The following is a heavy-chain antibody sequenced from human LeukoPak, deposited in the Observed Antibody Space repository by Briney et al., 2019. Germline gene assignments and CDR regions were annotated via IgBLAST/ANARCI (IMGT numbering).Heavy chain of an antibody. D-gene: IGHD3-10*01. CDR3: TRRSGGLPSDY. CDR2: IYYSGST. Sequence: SETLSLTCTVSGGSISSTDYYWGWIRQPPGKGLEWIGSIYYSGSTYDNPSLKSRVTISVDKSKNQFSLKLSSVTAADTAVYYCTRRSGGLPSDYWGQGTLVTVSS. CDR1: GGSISSTDYY. V-gene: IGHV4-39*01. J-gene: IGHJ4*02.